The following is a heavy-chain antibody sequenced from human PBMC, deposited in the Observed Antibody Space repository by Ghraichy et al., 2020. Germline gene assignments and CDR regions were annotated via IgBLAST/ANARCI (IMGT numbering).Heavy chain of an antibody. CDR1: GFTFSSYW. J-gene: IGHJ4*02. D-gene: IGHD1-26*01. V-gene: IGHV3-7*01. CDR3: AREAPLATGAFDY. CDR2: IKQDGSEK. Sequence: GGSLRLSCAASGFTFSSYWMSWVRQAPGKGLEWVANIKQDGSEKYYVDSVKGRFTISRDNAKNSLYLQMNSLRAEDTAVYYCAREAPLATGAFDYWGQGTLVTVSS.